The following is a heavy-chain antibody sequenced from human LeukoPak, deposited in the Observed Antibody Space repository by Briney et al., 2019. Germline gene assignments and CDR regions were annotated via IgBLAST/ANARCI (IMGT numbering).Heavy chain of an antibody. V-gene: IGHV3-48*03. D-gene: IGHD1-26*01. CDR2: ISSSGSNI. CDR3: ARDQVAVGATQDY. J-gene: IGHJ4*02. Sequence: GGSLRLSCAASGFTFSSYEMNWVRQAPGKGLEWVSYISSSGSNIYYADAVKGRFTISRDNAKNSLYLQMNSLRAEDTAVYYCARDQVAVGATQDYWGQGTLVTVSS. CDR1: GFTFSSYE.